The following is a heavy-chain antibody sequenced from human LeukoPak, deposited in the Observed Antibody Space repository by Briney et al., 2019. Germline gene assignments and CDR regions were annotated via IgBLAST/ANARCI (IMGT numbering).Heavy chain of an antibody. J-gene: IGHJ5*02. CDR2: VNESGGT. CDR3: ARGRGATVPQVGKNWFDP. CDR1: IDSFSNYH. V-gene: IGHV4-34*01. Sequence: SETLSLTCAVYIDSFSNYHWSWIRQTPAKGMEWIGEVNESGGTNISPSLRSRVILSVDTSKNQFSLKLISVTVADTAIYYCARGRGATVPQVGKNWFDPWGQGTRVTVSS. D-gene: IGHD1-26*01.